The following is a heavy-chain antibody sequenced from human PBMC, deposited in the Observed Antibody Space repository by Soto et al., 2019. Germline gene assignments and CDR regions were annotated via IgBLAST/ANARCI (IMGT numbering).Heavy chain of an antibody. J-gene: IGHJ4*02. V-gene: IGHV4-59*01. CDR3: ATYQVSSGWYDY. Sequence: PSETLSLTCTVSGGSISSYCCSWIRQPPGKGLEWIGYLYYSGRTNYNPSLKSRVTISVDTSKNKSHLKLSSVTAADTAVYYCATYQVSSGWYDYWGQGTLVTV. D-gene: IGHD6-19*01. CDR1: GGSISSYC. CDR2: LYYSGRT.